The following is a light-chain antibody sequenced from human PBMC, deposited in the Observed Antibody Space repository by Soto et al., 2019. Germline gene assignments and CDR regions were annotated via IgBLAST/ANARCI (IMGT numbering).Light chain of an antibody. J-gene: IGKJ2*01. Sequence: DIQMTQSPSSLSASVGDRVTITSRASQNISDSLNWYQHKPGKAPKLLIYAASSLQSGVPSRFSGSGSGTDFTLTISSLQPEDFGSYYCQRSWTFGQGTKLE. V-gene: IGKV1-39*01. CDR2: AAS. CDR1: QNISDS. CDR3: QRSWT.